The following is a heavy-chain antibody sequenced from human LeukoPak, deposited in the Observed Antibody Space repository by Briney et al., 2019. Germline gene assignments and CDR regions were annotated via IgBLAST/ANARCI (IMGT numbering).Heavy chain of an antibody. CDR3: ARWDRFHGV. CDR2: ISSSSTYI. D-gene: IGHD1-14*01. Sequence: GGSLRLSCAASGFTFSTYSMNWVRQAPGQGLEWVSSISSSSTYIYYADSVKGRFTISRDNSKNSLYLQMNNLRAEDAAVYYCARWDRFHGVWGQGTLVTVSS. V-gene: IGHV3-21*01. CDR1: GFTFSTYS. J-gene: IGHJ4*02.